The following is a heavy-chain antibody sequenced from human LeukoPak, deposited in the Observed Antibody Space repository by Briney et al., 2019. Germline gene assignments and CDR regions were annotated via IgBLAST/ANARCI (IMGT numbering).Heavy chain of an antibody. CDR3: ATYSGSYSVNYYYYYMDV. V-gene: IGHV1-2*02. Sequence: GASVKVSCKASGYTFTGYYMHWVRQAPGQGLEWMGWINPNSGGTNYAQKFQGRVTMTRDTSISTAYMELSRLRSDDTAVYYCATYSGSYSVNYYYYYMDVWGEGTTVTISS. CDR1: GYTFTGYY. D-gene: IGHD3-10*01. CDR2: INPNSGGT. J-gene: IGHJ6*03.